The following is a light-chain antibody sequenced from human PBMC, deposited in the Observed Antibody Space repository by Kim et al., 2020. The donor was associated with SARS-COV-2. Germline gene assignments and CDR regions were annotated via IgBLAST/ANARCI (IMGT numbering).Light chain of an antibody. CDR2: AAS. V-gene: IGKV1-39*01. J-gene: IGKJ2*01. CDR1: QSISSY. CDR3: QQSYSTPST. Sequence: DIQMTQSPSSLSASVGDRVTITCRASQSISSYLNWYQQKPGKAPKLLIYAASSLQSGVPSRFSGSGSGTDFTLTISSLQPEDVATYYCQQSYSTPSTFGQGTKLEI.